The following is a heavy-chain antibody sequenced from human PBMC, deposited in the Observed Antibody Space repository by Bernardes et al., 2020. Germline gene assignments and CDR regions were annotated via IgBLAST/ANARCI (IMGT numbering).Heavy chain of an antibody. D-gene: IGHD2-15*01. CDR2: VNHIGST. CDR1: GGSFSDYY. J-gene: IGHJ4*02. V-gene: IGHV4-34*01. CDR3: ARGGGSFCSFDS. Sequence: SETLSLTCVVYGGSFSDYYWSWIRQPPGKGLEWIGEVNHIGSTTYNPSLKSRVTISLDTSKNQFSLRLSSVIAADTAMYYCARGGGSFCSFDSWGQGTLVTVSS.